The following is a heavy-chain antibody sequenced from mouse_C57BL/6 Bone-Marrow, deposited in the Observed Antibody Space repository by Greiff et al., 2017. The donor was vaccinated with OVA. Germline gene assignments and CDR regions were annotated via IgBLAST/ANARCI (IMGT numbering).Heavy chain of an antibody. D-gene: IGHD1-1*01. Sequence: VQLQQSGAELVKPGASVKLSCKASGYTFTEYTIHWVKQRSGQGLEWIGWFYPGGGSIKYNEKFKDKATLTADKSSSTVYMELSRLESEDSEVYFSARHGTTVVPYWLDYWGQGTTLTVSS. J-gene: IGHJ2*01. CDR3: ARHGTTVVPYWLDY. CDR1: GYTFTEYT. CDR2: FYPGGGSI. V-gene: IGHV1-62-2*01.